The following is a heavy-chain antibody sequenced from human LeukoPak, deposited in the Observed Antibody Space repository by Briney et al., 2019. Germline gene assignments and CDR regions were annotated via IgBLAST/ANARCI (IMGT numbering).Heavy chain of an antibody. J-gene: IGHJ4*02. D-gene: IGHD3-22*01. CDR1: GFTFSSYW. CDR3: AREPGGYYDSSGFLDD. V-gene: IGHV3-74*01. Sequence: GGSLRLSCATSGFTFSSYWMHWVRQVPGRGLVWVSRINSDGSITDYADSVKGRFTIARDTAQNTLHLQMNSLRVEDTAMYYCAREPGGYYDSSGFLDDWGQGTLVSVSS. CDR2: INSDGSIT.